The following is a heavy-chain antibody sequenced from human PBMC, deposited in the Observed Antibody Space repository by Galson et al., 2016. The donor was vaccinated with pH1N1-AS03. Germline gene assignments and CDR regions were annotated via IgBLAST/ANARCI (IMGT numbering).Heavy chain of an antibody. CDR1: GYTFSSYG. CDR2: ITAYNGNS. D-gene: IGHD1-1*01. J-gene: IGHJ3*02. Sequence: SVKVSCKASGYTFSSYGISWVRQAPGQGLEWMGWITAYNGNSNYAQKLQGRLTMTTDTSTSTAYMERRSLRSDDTAVYYCGGGTSDAFDIWGQGTMVIVSS. V-gene: IGHV1-18*04. CDR3: GGGTSDAFDI.